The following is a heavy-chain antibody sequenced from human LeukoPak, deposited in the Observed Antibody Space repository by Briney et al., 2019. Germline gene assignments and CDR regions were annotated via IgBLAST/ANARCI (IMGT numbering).Heavy chain of an antibody. D-gene: IGHD2-21*01. Sequence: SFISSGGDTRYYADSVRGRFTISRDDAKNSLYLEMSSLRDGDTAIYYCVRGYLSNSFDFWGQGTVVTVSS. J-gene: IGHJ3*01. V-gene: IGHV3-48*02. CDR2: ISSGGDTR. CDR3: VRGYLSNSFDF.